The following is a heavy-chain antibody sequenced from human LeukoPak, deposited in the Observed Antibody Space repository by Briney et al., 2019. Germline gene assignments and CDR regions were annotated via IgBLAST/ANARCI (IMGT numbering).Heavy chain of an antibody. CDR1: GFTFSSYW. J-gene: IGHJ5*02. CDR3: AKTYYSRRYSWFDP. CDR2: IKQDGSEK. V-gene: IGHV3-7*01. D-gene: IGHD3-10*01. Sequence: PGGSLRLSCAASGFTFSSYWMSWVRQAPGKGLEWVANIKQDGSEKYYVDSVKGRFTISRDNAKNSLYLQMNSLRAEDTAVYYCAKTYYSRRYSWFDPWGQGTLVTASS.